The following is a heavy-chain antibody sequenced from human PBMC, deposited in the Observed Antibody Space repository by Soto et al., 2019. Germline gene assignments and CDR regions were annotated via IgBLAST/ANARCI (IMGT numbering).Heavy chain of an antibody. CDR3: AKGGSGWPCGLGVDY. CDR1: GFTFSSYA. J-gene: IGHJ4*02. Sequence: PGGSLRLSCAASGFTFSSYAMSWVRQAPGKGLEWVSAISGSGGSTYYADSVKGRFTISRDNSKNTLYLQMNSLRAEDTAVYYCAKGGSGWPCGLGVDYWGQGTLVTVSS. V-gene: IGHV3-23*01. D-gene: IGHD6-19*01. CDR2: ISGSGGST.